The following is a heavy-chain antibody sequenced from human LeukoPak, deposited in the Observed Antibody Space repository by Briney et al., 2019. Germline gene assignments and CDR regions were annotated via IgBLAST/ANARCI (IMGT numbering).Heavy chain of an antibody. CDR3: AKDLGSSGYYPAFDY. Sequence: GGSLRLSCAASGFTFSSYSMNWVRQAPGKGLEWVSSISSSSTYIYYADSVKGRFTISRDNSKNTLYLQMNSLRAEDTAVYYCAKDLGSSGYYPAFDYWGQGTLVTVSS. J-gene: IGHJ4*02. D-gene: IGHD3-22*01. V-gene: IGHV3-21*04. CDR1: GFTFSSYS. CDR2: ISSSSTYI.